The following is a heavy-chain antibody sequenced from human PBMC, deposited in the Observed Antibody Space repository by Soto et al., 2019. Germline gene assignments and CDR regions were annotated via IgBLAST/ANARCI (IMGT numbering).Heavy chain of an antibody. D-gene: IGHD3-22*01. CDR3: ARDDDYEANAFDY. CDR1: GFTFSRYG. J-gene: IGHJ4*01. V-gene: IGHV3-33*01. Sequence: QPXGSLRLSCAAAGFTFSRYGMHWVRQAPGRGLEWVALIWNDGIRKVYVDSVKGRFTVSRDNSKNTLDLQMNSLRAEDTAVYYCARDDDYEANAFDYWGPGTLVTVSS. CDR2: IWNDGIRK.